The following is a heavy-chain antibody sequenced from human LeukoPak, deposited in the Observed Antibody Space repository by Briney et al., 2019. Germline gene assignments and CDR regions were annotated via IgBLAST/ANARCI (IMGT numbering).Heavy chain of an antibody. V-gene: IGHV3-30*02. CDR2: IRYDGSNK. J-gene: IGHJ4*02. CDR3: AKETSPGYSSGWYGFDY. Sequence: PGGSLRLSCAASGFTFSSYGMHWVRQAPRRGLEWVAFIRYDGSNKYYADSVKGRFTISRDNSKNTLYLQMNSLRAEDTAVYYCAKETSPGYSSGWYGFDYWGQGTLVTVSS. CDR1: GFTFSSYG. D-gene: IGHD6-19*01.